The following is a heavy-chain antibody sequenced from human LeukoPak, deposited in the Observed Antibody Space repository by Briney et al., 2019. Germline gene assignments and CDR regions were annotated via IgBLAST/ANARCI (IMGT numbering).Heavy chain of an antibody. CDR2: IYYSGST. CDR3: ARGGYFDY. V-gene: IGHV4-39*01. CDR1: GGSISSSSYY. Sequence: SETLSLTCTVSGGSISSSSYYWGWVRQPPGKGLEWIGSIYYSGSTYYNPSLKSRVTISVDTSKNQFSLKLSSVTAADTAVYYCARGGYFDYWGQGTLVTVSS. J-gene: IGHJ4*02.